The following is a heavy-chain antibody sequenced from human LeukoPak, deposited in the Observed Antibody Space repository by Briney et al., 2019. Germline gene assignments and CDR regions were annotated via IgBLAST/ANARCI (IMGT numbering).Heavy chain of an antibody. J-gene: IGHJ3*02. CDR3: ARGVHYYDSSGYYYVDYGAFDI. Sequence: EASVKVSCKASGYTFTGYYMHWVRQAPGQGLEWMGWINPNSGGTNYAQKFQGRVTMTRDTSISTAYMELSRLRSDDTAVYYCARGVHYYDSSGYYYVDYGAFDIWGQGTMVTVSS. V-gene: IGHV1-2*02. CDR2: INPNSGGT. CDR1: GYTFTGYY. D-gene: IGHD3-22*01.